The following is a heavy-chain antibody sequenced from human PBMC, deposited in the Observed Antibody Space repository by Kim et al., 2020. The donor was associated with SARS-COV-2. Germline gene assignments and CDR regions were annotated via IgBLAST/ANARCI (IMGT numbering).Heavy chain of an antibody. V-gene: IGHV4-31*03. J-gene: IGHJ1*01. D-gene: IGHD3-22*01. CDR2: IYYSGST. CDR3: ARVAMIVVLPESVPEYFQH. Sequence: SETLSLTCTVSGGSISSGGYYWSWIRQHPGKGLEWIGYIYYSGSTYYNPSLKSRVTISVDTSKNQFSLKLSSVTAADTAVYYCARVAMIVVLPESVPEYFQHWGQGTLVTVSS. CDR1: GGSISSGGYY.